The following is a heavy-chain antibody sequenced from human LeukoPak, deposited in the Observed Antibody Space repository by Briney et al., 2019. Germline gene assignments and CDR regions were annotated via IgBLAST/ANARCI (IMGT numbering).Heavy chain of an antibody. CDR2: INPNSGGT. V-gene: IGHV1-2*02. CDR1: GYIFTGYY. D-gene: IGHD3-22*01. CDR3: ARDHYYDRRFDP. Sequence: GASVKVSCKASGYIFTGYYMHWVRQAPGQGLEWMGWINPNSGGTNYAQKFQGRVTMTRDTSISTAYMELSRLRSDDTAVYYCARDHYYDRRFDPWGQGTLVTVSS. J-gene: IGHJ5*02.